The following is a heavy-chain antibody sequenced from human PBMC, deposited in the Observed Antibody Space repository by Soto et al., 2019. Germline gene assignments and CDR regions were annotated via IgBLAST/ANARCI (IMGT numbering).Heavy chain of an antibody. CDR1: GGSISSSSYY. D-gene: IGHD5-12*01. V-gene: IGHV4-39*07. CDR3: ASRPGYSGYDYFDY. Sequence: PSETLSLTCTVSGGSISSSSYYWGWIRQPPGKGLEWIGSIYYSGSTYYNPSLKSRVTISVDTSKNQFSLKLSSVTAADTAVYYCASRPGYSGYDYFDYWGQGTLVTVSS. CDR2: IYYSGST. J-gene: IGHJ4*02.